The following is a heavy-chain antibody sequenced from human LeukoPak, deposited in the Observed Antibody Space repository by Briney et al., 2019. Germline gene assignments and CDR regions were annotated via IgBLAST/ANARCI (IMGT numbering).Heavy chain of an antibody. CDR3: ARGRGSITGKKAYYFDY. V-gene: IGHV4-34*01. J-gene: IGHJ4*02. D-gene: IGHD1-20*01. CDR2: INHSGST. Sequence: SETLSLTCAVYGGSFSGYYWSWIRQPPGKGLEWIGEINHSGSTNYNPSLKSRVTISVDTSKNQFYLKLSSVTAADTAVYYCARGRGSITGKKAYYFDYWGQGTLVTVSS. CDR1: GGSFSGYY.